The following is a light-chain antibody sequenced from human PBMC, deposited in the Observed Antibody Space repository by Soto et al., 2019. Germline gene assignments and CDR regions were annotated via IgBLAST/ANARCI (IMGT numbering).Light chain of an antibody. CDR3: QQYNSDST. CDR2: KAS. CDR1: QSISSW. V-gene: IGKV1-5*03. Sequence: DIQMTQSPSTLSASVGDRVTITCRASQSISSWLAWYQQKPGKAPKLLIYKASSLESGVPSRFSDSGSGTEFTLTISSLQPDDFATYYCQQYNSDSTFGQGTKVEIK. J-gene: IGKJ1*01.